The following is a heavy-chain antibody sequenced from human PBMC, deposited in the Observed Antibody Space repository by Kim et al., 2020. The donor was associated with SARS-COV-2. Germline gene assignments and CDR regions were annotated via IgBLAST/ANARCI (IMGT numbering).Heavy chain of an antibody. CDR3: ARTYYDFWSGYYIDY. CDR1: GGSISSYY. D-gene: IGHD3-3*01. CDR2: IYYSGST. V-gene: IGHV4-59*08. Sequence: SETLSLTCTVSGGSISSYYWSWIRQPPGKGLEWIGYIYYSGSTNYNPSLKSRVTISVDTSKNQFSLKLSSVTAADTAVYYCARTYYDFWSGYYIDYWGQG. J-gene: IGHJ4*02.